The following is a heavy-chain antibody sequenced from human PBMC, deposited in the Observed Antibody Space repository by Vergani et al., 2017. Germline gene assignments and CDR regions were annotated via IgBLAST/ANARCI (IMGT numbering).Heavy chain of an antibody. V-gene: IGHV4-34*01. J-gene: IGHJ3*02. D-gene: IGHD3-22*01. CDR3: ARGPLYYYDRRRAFDI. CDR1: GGSFSGYY. CDR2: INHSGST. Sequence: QVQLQQWGAGLLKPSETLSLTCAVYGGSFSGYYWSWIRQPPGKGLEWIGEINHSGSTNYNPSLKSRVTISVDTSKNQFSLKLSSVTAADTAVYYCARGPLYYYDRRRAFDIWGQGTMVTVSS.